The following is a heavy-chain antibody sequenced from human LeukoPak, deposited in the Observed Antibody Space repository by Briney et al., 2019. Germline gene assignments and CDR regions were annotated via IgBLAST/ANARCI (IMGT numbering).Heavy chain of an antibody. CDR2: INPSGGST. D-gene: IGHD3-22*01. Sequence: GASVKVSCKASGYTFTSYYMHWVRQAPGQGLEWMGIINPSGGSTSYAQKFQGRVTMTRDMSTSTVYMELSSLRSEDTAVYYCATVWDAYYYDSSGYSYWGQGTLVTVSS. CDR3: ATVWDAYYYDSSGYSY. CDR1: GYTFTSYY. V-gene: IGHV1-46*01. J-gene: IGHJ4*02.